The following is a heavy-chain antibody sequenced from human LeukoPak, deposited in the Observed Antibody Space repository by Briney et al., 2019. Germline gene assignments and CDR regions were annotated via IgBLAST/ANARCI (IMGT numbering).Heavy chain of an antibody. CDR2: IYYSGST. CDR1: GGSIRSGGYY. J-gene: IGHJ6*02. V-gene: IGHV4-31*03. D-gene: IGHD2-2*01. CDR3: ARAAEHQLHYTVHYGMDV. Sequence: SETLSLTCTVSGGSIRSGGYYWSWIRQHPGKGLEWIGYIYYSGSTYYNLSLKSRVTISVDTSKNQFSLKLSSVTAADTAVYYCARAAEHQLHYTVHYGMDVWGQGTTVTVSS.